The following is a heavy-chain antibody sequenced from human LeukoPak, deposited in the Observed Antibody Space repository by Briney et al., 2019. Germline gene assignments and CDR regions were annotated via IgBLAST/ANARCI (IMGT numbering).Heavy chain of an antibody. D-gene: IGHD1-26*01. CDR3: ARDNLRSGSIFDY. Sequence: PSETLSLTCTVSGGSISSYYWSWIRQLPGKALEWIGYIHYSGSINYNPSLKSRVTISVDTSKNQFSLKLSSVTAADTAVYYCARDNLRSGSIFDYWGQGTLVTVSS. V-gene: IGHV4-59*01. CDR1: GGSISSYY. CDR2: IHYSGSI. J-gene: IGHJ4*02.